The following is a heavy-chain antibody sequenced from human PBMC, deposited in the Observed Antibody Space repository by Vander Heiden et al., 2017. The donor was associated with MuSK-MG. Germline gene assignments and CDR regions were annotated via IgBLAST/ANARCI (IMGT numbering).Heavy chain of an antibody. D-gene: IGHD6-19*01. Sequence: EVQLLESGGGLVQPGGSLRLSCAASTFTFSSFSMGWVRQSPGKGLEWVSAITGPGPSANYADSVVGRFIISRDNSKNTLYLQMNSLRVEDTAIYYCAKRSHIASGWFDSWGQGTLVTVSS. CDR3: AKRSHIASGWFDS. V-gene: IGHV3-23*01. CDR1: TFTFSSFS. J-gene: IGHJ5*01. CDR2: ITGPGPSA.